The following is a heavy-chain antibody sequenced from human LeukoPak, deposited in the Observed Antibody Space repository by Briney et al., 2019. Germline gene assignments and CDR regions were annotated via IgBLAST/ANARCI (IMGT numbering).Heavy chain of an antibody. Sequence: GGSLRLSCAASGFTFSNAWMNWVRQAPGKGLEWVGRIKSKTDGDTTDYASPVKGRFTISRDDSKNTLYLQMNSLKTEDTAVYHCTTITMILVHPDYWGQGTLVTVSS. J-gene: IGHJ4*02. CDR1: GFTFSNAW. D-gene: IGHD3-22*01. V-gene: IGHV3-15*01. CDR3: TTITMILVHPDY. CDR2: IKSKTDGDTT.